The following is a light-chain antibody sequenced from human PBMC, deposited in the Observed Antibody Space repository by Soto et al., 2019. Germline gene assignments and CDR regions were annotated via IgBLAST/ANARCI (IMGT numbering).Light chain of an antibody. V-gene: IGKV1-33*01. CDR1: QDISDH. CDR2: DAS. Sequence: DIQMTQSPSSLSASVGDRVTITCQASQDISDHLNWYQQKSGQAPNLLIYDASSLETGVPSRFNGGGSGTHFTFTITGLQPEDIGTYYCQQFESLPLTFGGGTKVDIK. CDR3: QQFESLPLT. J-gene: IGKJ4*01.